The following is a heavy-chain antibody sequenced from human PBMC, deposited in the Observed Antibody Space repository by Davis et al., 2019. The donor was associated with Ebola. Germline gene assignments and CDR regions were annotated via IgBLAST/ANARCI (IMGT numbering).Heavy chain of an antibody. CDR1: GFTFSSYW. V-gene: IGHV3-48*02. CDR3: AIQPYSSSSGVDY. D-gene: IGHD6-6*01. CDR2: ISSSSSTI. Sequence: GESLKISCAASGFTFSSYWMSWVRQAPGKGLEWVSYISSSSSTIYYADSVKGRFTISRDNAKNSLYLQMNSLRDEDTAVYYCAIQPYSSSSGVDYWGQGTLVTVSS. J-gene: IGHJ4*02.